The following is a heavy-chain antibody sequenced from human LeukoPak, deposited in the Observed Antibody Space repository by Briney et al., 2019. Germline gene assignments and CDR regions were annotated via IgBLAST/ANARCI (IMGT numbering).Heavy chain of an antibody. V-gene: IGHV6-1*01. D-gene: IGHD3-10*01. J-gene: IGHJ3*02. CDR2: TYYRSRWYS. CDR3: ARGGLVRESIDSLIAFDI. CDR1: GDSVSRKSAG. Sequence: SQTLSLTCAISGDSVSRKSAGWSWLRQSPSRGLEWLGRTYYRSRWYSDDAPSVKSRITITPDTVKNQFSLQLTSVTPEDTAVYYCARGGLVRESIDSLIAFDIWGQGIMVTVSS.